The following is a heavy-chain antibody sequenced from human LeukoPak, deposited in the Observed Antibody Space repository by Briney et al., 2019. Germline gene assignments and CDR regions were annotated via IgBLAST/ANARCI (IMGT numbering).Heavy chain of an antibody. CDR1: GYTFTSYD. J-gene: IGHJ6*02. CDR2: MNPNSGNT. V-gene: IGHV1-8*01. CDR3: ARGSSTSLSSIAAVYYDMDV. D-gene: IGHD6-25*01. Sequence: ASVKVSCKASGYTFTSYDINWVRQATGQGLEWMGWMNPNSGNTGYAQKFQGRVTMTRNTSISTAYMELSSLRSEDTAVYYCARGSSTSLSSIAAVYYDMDVWGQGTTVTVSS.